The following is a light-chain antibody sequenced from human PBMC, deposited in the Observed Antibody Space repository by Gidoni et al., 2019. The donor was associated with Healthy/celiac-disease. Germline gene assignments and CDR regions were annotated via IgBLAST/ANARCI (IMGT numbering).Light chain of an antibody. CDR3: QQYNNWPPGT. CDR2: GAS. J-gene: IGKJ2*02. Sequence: EIVMTQSPATLSVSPGERATLSCRASQSVSSNLAWYQQRPGKAPRLLIYGASTRDNGIPARFSGSGSGTEFNITISSMQSEDFAVYYCQQYNNWPPGTFGQGTKLEIK. CDR1: QSVSSN. V-gene: IGKV3-15*01.